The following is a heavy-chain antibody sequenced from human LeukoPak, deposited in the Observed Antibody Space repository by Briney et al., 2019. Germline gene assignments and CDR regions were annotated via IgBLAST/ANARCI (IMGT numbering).Heavy chain of an antibody. J-gene: IGHJ6*03. CDR3: AKTSDYDSSGYFNYYYYYMDV. CDR2: IRYDGSNK. CDR1: GFTFSRYG. D-gene: IGHD3-22*01. Sequence: GGSLRLSCAASGFTFSRYGMHWVRQAPGKGLEWVALIRYDGSNKNYADSVKGRFTISRDNSKNTLYLQMNSLRAEDTAVYYCAKTSDYDSSGYFNYYYYYMDVWGKGTTVTVSS. V-gene: IGHV3-30*02.